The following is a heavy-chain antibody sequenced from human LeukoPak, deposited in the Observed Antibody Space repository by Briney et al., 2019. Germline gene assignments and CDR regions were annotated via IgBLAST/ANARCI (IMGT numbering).Heavy chain of an antibody. CDR1: SYSFTSYG. D-gene: IGHD6-19*01. Sequence: ASVKVSCKASSYSFTSYGIIWVRQAPGQGLEWMGWISPNDGNTIYVQKLQGRVTMTTDTSTSTAYMELRSLRSDDTAVYYCARDADSSGWYDYWGQGTLVTVSS. V-gene: IGHV1-18*01. J-gene: IGHJ4*02. CDR2: ISPNDGNT. CDR3: ARDADSSGWYDY.